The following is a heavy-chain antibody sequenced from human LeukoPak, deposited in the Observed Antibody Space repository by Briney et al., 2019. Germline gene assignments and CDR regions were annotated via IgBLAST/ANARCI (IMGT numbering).Heavy chain of an antibody. V-gene: IGHV3-74*01. Sequence: GGSLRLSCAVSGLTVSSNYMSWVRQAPGKGLVWVSRINSDGSSTSYADSVKGRFTISRDNAKNTLYLQMNSLRAEDTAVYYCARGPYGGYPYWGQGTLVTVSS. CDR2: INSDGSST. D-gene: IGHD5-12*01. J-gene: IGHJ4*02. CDR1: GLTVSSNY. CDR3: ARGPYGGYPY.